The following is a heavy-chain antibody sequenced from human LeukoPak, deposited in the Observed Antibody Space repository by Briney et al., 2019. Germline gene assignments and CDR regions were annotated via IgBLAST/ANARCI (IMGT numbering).Heavy chain of an antibody. CDR2: INNDASTT. J-gene: IGHJ3*02. CDR1: GFTFSNYW. Sequence: GGSLRLSCAASGFTFSNYWMYWVRQAPGKGLVWVSRINNDASTTTYADSVKGRFSISRGNAKTTLYLQVNSLRAEDAAVYYCARGYCSSTTCYNAFDIWGQGTMVTVSS. D-gene: IGHD2-2*02. V-gene: IGHV3-74*01. CDR3: ARGYCSSTTCYNAFDI.